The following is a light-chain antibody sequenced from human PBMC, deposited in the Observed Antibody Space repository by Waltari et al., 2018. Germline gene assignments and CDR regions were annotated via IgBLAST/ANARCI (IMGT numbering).Light chain of an antibody. CDR3: QHYLRLPVT. V-gene: IGKV3-20*01. Sequence: EIVLTQSPGTLSLSLGERATVSCRASQSVSRALAWYQQKPGQAPRLLIYGASTRATGIPERFSGSSSGTDFSLTISRLEPDDFAVYYCQHYLRLPVTFGQGTTVEI. J-gene: IGKJ1*01. CDR1: QSVSRA. CDR2: GAS.